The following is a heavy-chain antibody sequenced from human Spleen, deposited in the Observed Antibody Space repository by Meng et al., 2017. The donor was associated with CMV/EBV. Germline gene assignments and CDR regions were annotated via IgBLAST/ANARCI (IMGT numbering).Heavy chain of an antibody. V-gene: IGHV4-59*01. Sequence: GSLRLSCTVSDGSISSYYWSWIRQPPGKGLEWIGYIYYSGSTTYNPSLKSRVTISIDTSKTPFSLKLSSVTAADTAVYYCAREWELSWYFDLWGRGTMVTVSS. J-gene: IGHJ2*01. D-gene: IGHD1-26*01. CDR2: IYYSGST. CDR3: AREWELSWYFDL. CDR1: DGSISSYY.